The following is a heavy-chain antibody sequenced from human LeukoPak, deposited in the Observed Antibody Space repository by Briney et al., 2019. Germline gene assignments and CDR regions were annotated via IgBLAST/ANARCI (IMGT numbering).Heavy chain of an antibody. Sequence: KPSETLSLTCAVYGGSFSGYYWSRIRQPPGKGLEEIGEINHSGSTNYNPSLKSRVTISVDTSKNQFSLKLSSVTAADTAFYYKPKAAYEIAARGRFDYWGQGTLVTVSS. V-gene: IGHV4-34*01. CDR3: PKAAYEIAARGRFDY. D-gene: IGHD6-6*01. CDR2: INHSGST. J-gene: IGHJ4*02. CDR1: GGSFSGYY.